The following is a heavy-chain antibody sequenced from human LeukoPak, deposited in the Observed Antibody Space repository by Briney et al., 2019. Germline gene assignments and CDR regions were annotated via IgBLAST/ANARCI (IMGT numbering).Heavy chain of an antibody. CDR3: ARGIAVAGGRVDY. J-gene: IGHJ4*02. D-gene: IGHD6-19*01. Sequence: PGGSLRLSCAASGFTFSSYWMHWVRQAPGKGLVWVSRINSDGSSTSYADSVKGRFTISRDNAKNTLYLQMNSLRAEDTAVYYCARGIAVAGGRVDYWGQGTLVIVSS. CDR1: GFTFSSYW. V-gene: IGHV3-74*01. CDR2: INSDGSST.